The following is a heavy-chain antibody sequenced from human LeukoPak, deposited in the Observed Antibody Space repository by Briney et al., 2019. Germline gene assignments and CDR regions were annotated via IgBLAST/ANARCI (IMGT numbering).Heavy chain of an antibody. CDR3: ARGFHYYGSGSYFVY. J-gene: IGHJ4*02. V-gene: IGHV4-34*01. CDR1: GGSFSGYY. CDR2: INHSGST. D-gene: IGHD3-10*01. Sequence: SETLSLTCAVYGGSFSGYYWSWIRQPPGKGLEWIGEINHSGSTNYNPSLKSQVTISVDTSKNQFSLKLSSVTAADTAVYYCARGFHYYGSGSYFVYWGQGTLVTVSS.